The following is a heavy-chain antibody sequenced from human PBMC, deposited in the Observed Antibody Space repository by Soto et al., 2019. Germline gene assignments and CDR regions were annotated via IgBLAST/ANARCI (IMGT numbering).Heavy chain of an antibody. J-gene: IGHJ6*02. CDR3: ARARIVTTEHANYYLYYGVDV. CDR1: NFSISSAYY. CDR2: VYHTGST. V-gene: IGHV4-38-2*01. D-gene: IGHD1-1*01. Sequence: ASETLSLTCGVSNFSISSAYYWAWIRQPPGKGLEWIASVYHTGSTYFNPSLKSRVTISVDTSKNQFSLRLRSVTAADTAMYYCARARIVTTEHANYYLYYGVDVWGQGTTVTVSS.